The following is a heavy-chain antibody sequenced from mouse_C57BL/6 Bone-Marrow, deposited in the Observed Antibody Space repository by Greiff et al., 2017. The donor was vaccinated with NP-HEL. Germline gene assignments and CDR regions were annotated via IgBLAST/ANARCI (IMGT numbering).Heavy chain of an antibody. V-gene: IGHV5-6*01. J-gene: IGHJ2*01. CDR3: ARHGEGAGSHYCDY. CDR1: GFTFSSYG. CDR2: ISSGGSYT. Sequence: EVQLVESGGDLVKPGGSLKLSCAASGFTFSSYGMSWVRQTPDKRLEWVATISSGGSYTYYPDSVKGRFTIPRDNAKNTLYLQMSSLKSEDTAMYYCARHGEGAGSHYCDYWGQGTTLTVSS. D-gene: IGHD3-2*02.